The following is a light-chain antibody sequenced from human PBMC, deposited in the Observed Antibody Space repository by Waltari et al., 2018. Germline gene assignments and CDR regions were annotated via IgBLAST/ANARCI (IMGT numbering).Light chain of an antibody. V-gene: IGKV3-15*01. Sequence: EIVMTQSPATLSVSPGERATLSCRASQRVSSNLAWSQQKPGPAPRLLIYGASPRATGIPARFSGSGSGTEFTLTISSLQSEDFAVYYCQQYNNWPPITFGQGTKLEIK. CDR1: QRVSSN. J-gene: IGKJ2*01. CDR2: GAS. CDR3: QQYNNWPPIT.